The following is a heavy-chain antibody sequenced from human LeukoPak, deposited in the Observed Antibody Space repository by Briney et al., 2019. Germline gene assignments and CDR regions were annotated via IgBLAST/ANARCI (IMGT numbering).Heavy chain of an antibody. V-gene: IGHV5-51*01. D-gene: IGHD1-26*01. CDR1: GYSFTSYC. CDR3: GMSGDRVPLQDAVFDV. J-gene: IGHJ3*01. CDR2: IYPGDSGP. Sequence: GESLQISFKVSGYSFTSYCIGWGRPRPGKGVEGRGSIYPGDSGPTYSPSFQGQVTISVDKSINPPYLQWSSLQASDTAMYYCGMSGDRVPLQDAVFDVWGQGTMLTVST.